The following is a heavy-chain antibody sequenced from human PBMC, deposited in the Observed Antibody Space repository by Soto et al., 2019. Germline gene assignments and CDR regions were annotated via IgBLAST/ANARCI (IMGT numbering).Heavy chain of an antibody. CDR3: TRDLFSYDYSGILWFDP. CDR2: IRSKGHNYAT. D-gene: IGHD3-16*01. CDR1: GFAFSGSA. J-gene: IGHJ5*02. Sequence: GSLRLSCAASGFAFSGSAMYWVRQASGKGPEWVGRIRSKGHNYATEYAASVKGRFTISRDDSKNTAYLQMNSLQTEDTAVYYCTRDLFSYDYSGILWFDPWGQGTLVTVSS. V-gene: IGHV3-73*01.